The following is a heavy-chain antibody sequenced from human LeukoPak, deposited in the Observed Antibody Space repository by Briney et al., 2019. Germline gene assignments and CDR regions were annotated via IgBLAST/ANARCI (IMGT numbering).Heavy chain of an antibody. CDR1: GYIFTVYY. V-gene: IGHV1-2*02. Sequence: GASVKVSCKASGYIFTVYYMHWVRQAPGQGLEWMGWTNPNSGDTDYAQKLQGRVTMTRDTSTSTVYMELSSLRSEDTAVYYCARGSSGWYSVAYWGQGTLVTVSS. CDR2: TNPNSGDT. D-gene: IGHD6-19*01. CDR3: ARGSSGWYSVAY. J-gene: IGHJ4*02.